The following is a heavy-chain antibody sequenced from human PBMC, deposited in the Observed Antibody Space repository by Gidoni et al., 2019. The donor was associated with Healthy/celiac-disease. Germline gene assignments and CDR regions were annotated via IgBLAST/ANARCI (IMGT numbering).Heavy chain of an antibody. CDR3: LYRLKNTMTYSDY. J-gene: IGHJ4*02. Sequence: QITLKESGPTLVKSTQTPTPTCAFSGFSLSTGGVGVGWFRQPPGKPLEWLALIYWDDDNRYSPSLKSRLTITKDTSKNQVVLTMTNMDPVDTAIYYCLYRLKNTMTYSDYWGQGTLVTVSS. D-gene: IGHD4-17*01. CDR2: IYWDDDN. CDR1: GFSLSTGGVG. V-gene: IGHV2-5*02.